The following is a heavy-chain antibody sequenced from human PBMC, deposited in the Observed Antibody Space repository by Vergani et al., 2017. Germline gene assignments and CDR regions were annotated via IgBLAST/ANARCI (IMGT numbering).Heavy chain of an antibody. CDR3: ARDGTYDSSGYYDY. J-gene: IGHJ4*02. D-gene: IGHD3-22*01. CDR2: ISWNSGSI. Sequence: EVQLVESGGGLVQLARSLRLSCEASGLTFDDYARHWVGQAPGKGLGWVSGISWNSGSIGYADSVKGRFTISRDNAKNSLYLQMNSLRAEDTAVYYCARDGTYDSSGYYDYWGQGTLVTVSS. CDR1: GLTFDDYA. V-gene: IGHV3-9*01.